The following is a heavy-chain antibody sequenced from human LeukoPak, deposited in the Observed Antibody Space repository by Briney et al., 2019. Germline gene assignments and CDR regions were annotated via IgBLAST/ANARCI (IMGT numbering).Heavy chain of an antibody. J-gene: IGHJ6*03. CDR2: ITSTSAYR. D-gene: IGHD1-26*01. Sequence: GGSLRLSCVGSGFAFNSYTITWVRQAPGKGLEWVSSITSTSAYRQYADSVRGRFTVSRDNAKNSLYLQMNSLGAEDTAVYHCARVTAGATTLNYYYYFMDVWGKGTTVTVSS. CDR1: GFAFNSYT. V-gene: IGHV3-21*01. CDR3: ARVTAGATTLNYYYYFMDV.